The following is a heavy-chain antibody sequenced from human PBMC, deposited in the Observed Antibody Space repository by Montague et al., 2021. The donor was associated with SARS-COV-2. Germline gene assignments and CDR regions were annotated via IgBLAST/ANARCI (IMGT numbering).Heavy chain of an antibody. CDR2: INHNGST. Sequence: SETLSLTCVVYGGSFSGYHWSWIRQPPGKGLEWIGEINHNGSTTYTPSLKSRVTISVDTSKNQFSLKLSSVTAADTAVYYCARDIAVAGLFDYWGQGTLVTVSS. CDR3: ARDIAVAGLFDY. V-gene: IGHV4-34*01. D-gene: IGHD6-19*01. CDR1: GGSFSGYH. J-gene: IGHJ4*02.